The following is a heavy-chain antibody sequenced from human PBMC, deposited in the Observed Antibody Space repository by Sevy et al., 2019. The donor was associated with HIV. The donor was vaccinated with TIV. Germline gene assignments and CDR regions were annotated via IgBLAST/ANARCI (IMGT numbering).Heavy chain of an antibody. Sequence: SETLSLTCTVSGGSISSGGYYWSWIRQHPGKGLEWIGYIYYSGSTYYNPSLKSRVTISVDTSKNQFSLKLSSVTAAATAVYYCARGGIVGAVGAYYYMDVWGKGTTVTVSS. CDR1: GGSISSGGYY. J-gene: IGHJ6*03. D-gene: IGHD1-26*01. V-gene: IGHV4-31*03. CDR3: ARGGIVGAVGAYYYMDV. CDR2: IYYSGST.